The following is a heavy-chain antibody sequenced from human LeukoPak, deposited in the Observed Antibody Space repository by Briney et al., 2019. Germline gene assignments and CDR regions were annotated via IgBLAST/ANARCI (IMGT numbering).Heavy chain of an antibody. Sequence: ASVKVSCKASGYTFTGYYMHWVRQAPGQGLEWMGWINPNSGGTNYAQKFQGRVTMTRDTSISTAYMELSRLRSDDTAVYYCATLRRTTGIVSSFDYWGQGTLVTVSS. D-gene: IGHD1-1*01. CDR3: ATLRRTTGIVSSFDY. V-gene: IGHV1-2*02. J-gene: IGHJ4*02. CDR1: GYTFTGYY. CDR2: INPNSGGT.